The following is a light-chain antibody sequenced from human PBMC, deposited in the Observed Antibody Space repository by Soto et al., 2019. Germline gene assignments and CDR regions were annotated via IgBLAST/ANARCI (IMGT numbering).Light chain of an antibody. CDR3: QQSYSTPT. CDR2: AAS. J-gene: IGKJ5*01. V-gene: IGKV1-39*01. Sequence: ILMTQSPSLLSSSTGDRSTISCRASQVVSSYLSWYQQKPGQAPRLLIYAASNRPTGIPAIFSCIGSGTDFPLTISSVQPEDFATYYCQQSYSTPTFGQGTRLEIK. CDR1: QVVSSY.